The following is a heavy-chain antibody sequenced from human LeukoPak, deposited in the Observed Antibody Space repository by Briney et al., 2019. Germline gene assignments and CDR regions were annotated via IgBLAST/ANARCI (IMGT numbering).Heavy chain of an antibody. J-gene: IGHJ4*02. CDR2: INHSGST. CDR3: ARARYYDSSGYYY. CDR1: GGSFSGYY. Sequence: SETLSLTXAVYGGSFSGYYWSWIRQPPGKGLEWIGEINHSGSTNYNPSLKSRVTISVDTSKNQFSLKLSSVTAADTAVYYCARARYYDSSGYYYWGQGTLVTVSS. D-gene: IGHD3-22*01. V-gene: IGHV4-34*01.